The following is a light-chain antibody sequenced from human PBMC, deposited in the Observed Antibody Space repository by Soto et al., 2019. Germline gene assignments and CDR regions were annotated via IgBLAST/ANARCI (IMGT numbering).Light chain of an antibody. CDR3: LHDYSYPRT. J-gene: IGKJ1*01. V-gene: IGKV1-5*01. Sequence: IQLTQSPSTLSASVGDIVTITCRASQSISSWLAWYQQKTGKAPKILIYAASTLQSGVPSRFSGSGSGADLTLTIRSMQPEDSATYYCLHDYSYPRTLGQGTKVDI. CDR1: QSISSW. CDR2: AAS.